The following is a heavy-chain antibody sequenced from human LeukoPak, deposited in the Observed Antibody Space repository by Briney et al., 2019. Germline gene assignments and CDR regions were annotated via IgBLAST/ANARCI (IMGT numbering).Heavy chain of an antibody. V-gene: IGHV3-30*02. D-gene: IGHD3-16*01. CDR3: AKDITIRGVIDYYYYGMDV. Sequence: PGGSLRLSCAASGFTFSSYGMHWVRQVPGKGLEWVAFIRYDGSNKYYADSVKGRFTISRDNSKNTLYLQMNSLRAEDTAVYYCAKDITIRGVIDYYYYGMDVWGQGTTVTVSS. CDR1: GFTFSSYG. CDR2: IRYDGSNK. J-gene: IGHJ6*02.